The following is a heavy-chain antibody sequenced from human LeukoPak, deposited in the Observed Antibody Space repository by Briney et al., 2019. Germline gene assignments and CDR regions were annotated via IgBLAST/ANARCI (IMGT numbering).Heavy chain of an antibody. J-gene: IGHJ4*02. D-gene: IGHD5-24*01. CDR2: ISYDGSNK. Sequence: GRSLRLSCAASGFTFSSYAMHWVRQAPGKGLEWVAVISYDGSNKYYADSVKGRFTISRDNSKNTLYLQMNSLRAEDTAAYYCARKEMEFDYWGQGTLVTVSS. V-gene: IGHV3-30-3*01. CDR3: ARKEMEFDY. CDR1: GFTFSSYA.